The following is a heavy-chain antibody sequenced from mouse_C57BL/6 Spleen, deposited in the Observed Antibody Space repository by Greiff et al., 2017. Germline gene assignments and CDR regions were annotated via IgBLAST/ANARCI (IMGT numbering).Heavy chain of an antibody. D-gene: IGHD3-3*01. CDR2: IHPNSGST. Sequence: QVHVKQPGAELVKPGASVKLSCKASGYTFTSYWMHWVKQRPGQGLEWIGMIHPNSGSTNYNEKFKSKATLTVDKSSSTAYMQLSSLTSEDSAVYYCASGGPRYFDYWGQGTTLTVSS. CDR1: GYTFTSYW. CDR3: ASGGPRYFDY. V-gene: IGHV1-64*01. J-gene: IGHJ2*01.